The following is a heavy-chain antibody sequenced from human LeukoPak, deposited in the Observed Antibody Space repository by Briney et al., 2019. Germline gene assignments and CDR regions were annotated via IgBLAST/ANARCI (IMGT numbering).Heavy chain of an antibody. CDR2: IYPGDSDI. CDR3: ARRREYSYDSSGYNNWFDP. V-gene: IGHV5-51*01. CDR1: GYSFTSYW. D-gene: IGHD3-22*01. Sequence: ASVKISCKGSGYSFTSYWIGWVRQMPGKGLKWMGIIYPGDSDIRYSPSFQGQVTISADKSISTAYLQWSSLKASDTAMYYCARRREYSYDSSGYNNWFDPWGQGTLVTVSS. J-gene: IGHJ5*02.